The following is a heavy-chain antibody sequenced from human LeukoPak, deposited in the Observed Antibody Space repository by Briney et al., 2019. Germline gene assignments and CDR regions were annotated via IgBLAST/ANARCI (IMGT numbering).Heavy chain of an antibody. D-gene: IGHD2-15*01. Sequence: GGSLRLSCAASGFTFSSYSLHWVRQAPGKGLEWVAVISYDGGVKSYADSVKGRFTISRDNSKNTLYLQMNSLRAEDTAVYYCAKADIVVVVAATRAAAFDIWGQGTMVTVSS. V-gene: IGHV3-30*18. CDR3: AKADIVVVVAATRAAAFDI. CDR1: GFTFSSYS. CDR2: ISYDGGVK. J-gene: IGHJ3*02.